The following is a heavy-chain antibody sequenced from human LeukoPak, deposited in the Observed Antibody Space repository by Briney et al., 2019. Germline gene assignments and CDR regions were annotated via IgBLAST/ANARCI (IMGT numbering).Heavy chain of an antibody. CDR2: MSGSDTGS. J-gene: IGHJ4*02. V-gene: IGHV3-23*01. Sequence: SGGSLRLSCAASGFTFSSYSMNWVRQAPGKGLEWVSAMSGSDTGSWYADSVKGRFTISRDTSKTTLYLQMNSLRAEDTAIYYCAKDARSFGGTYFDYWGQGIQVTVSS. D-gene: IGHD4-23*01. CDR1: GFTFSSYS. CDR3: AKDARSFGGTYFDY.